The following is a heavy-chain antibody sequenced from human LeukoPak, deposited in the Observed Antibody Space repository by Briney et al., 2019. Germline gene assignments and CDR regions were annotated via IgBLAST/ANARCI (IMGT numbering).Heavy chain of an antibody. CDR2: ISSSTGAI. CDR3: ARPLVGATSGAFDY. CDR1: GFTFSRYS. J-gene: IGHJ4*02. V-gene: IGHV3-48*01. D-gene: IGHD1-26*01. Sequence: GGSLRLSCAASGFTFSRYSMNWVRQAPGKGLEWVSYISSSTGAIYYADSVKGRFTISRDYAKNSLYLQMNSLRAEDTAVYYCARPLVGATSGAFDYWGQGTLVTVSS.